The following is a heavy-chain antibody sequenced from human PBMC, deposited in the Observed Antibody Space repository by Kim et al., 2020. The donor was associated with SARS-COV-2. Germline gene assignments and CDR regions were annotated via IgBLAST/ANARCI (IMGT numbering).Heavy chain of an antibody. D-gene: IGHD3-3*01. J-gene: IGHJ6*02. V-gene: IGHV4-39*01. Sequence: SLKSRLTISGDTSKNQFSLKLSSVTAADTAVYYCATTTIFGVVNYYGMDVWGQGTTVTVSS. CDR3: ATTTIFGVVNYYGMDV.